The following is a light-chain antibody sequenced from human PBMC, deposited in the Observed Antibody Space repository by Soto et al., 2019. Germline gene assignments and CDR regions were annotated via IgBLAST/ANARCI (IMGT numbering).Light chain of an antibody. CDR2: DVN. CDR3: SSYTSSSTEV. Sequence: SVLTQPASVSGSTGQSITISCTGTSSDVSAYNYVSWYQQHPGKAPKLMIYDVNNRPSGVSNRFSGSKSGNTASLTISGLQAEDEADYYCSSYTSSSTEVFGTGTKVTVL. J-gene: IGLJ1*01. V-gene: IGLV2-14*01. CDR1: SSDVSAYNY.